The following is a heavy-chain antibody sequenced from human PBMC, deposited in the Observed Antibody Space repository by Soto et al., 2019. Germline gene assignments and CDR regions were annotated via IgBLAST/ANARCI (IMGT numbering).Heavy chain of an antibody. D-gene: IGHD1-1*01. CDR3: AKDPPTTGTTFDY. CDR1: GFTFSSYG. J-gene: IGHJ4*02. V-gene: IGHV3-23*01. CDR2: INKSGGST. Sequence: PGGSLRLSCAASGFTFSSYGMHWVRQAPCKGLEWVSTINKSGGSTYYADSVKGRFTISRDNSKNMLFLQINGLRAEDTAVYYCAKDPPTTGTTFDYWGRGTLVTVSS.